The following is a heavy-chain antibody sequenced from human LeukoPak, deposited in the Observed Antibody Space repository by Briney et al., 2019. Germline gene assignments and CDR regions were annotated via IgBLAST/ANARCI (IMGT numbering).Heavy chain of an antibody. J-gene: IGHJ5*02. D-gene: IGHD6-19*01. V-gene: IGHV1-24*01. Sequence: GASVKVSCKVSGYTLTELSMHWVRQAPGKGLEWMGGFDPGDGETIYAQKFQGRVTMTEDTSTDTAYMELSSLRSEDTAVYYCATVYRPRWLVRGDWFDPWGQGTLVTVSS. CDR2: FDPGDGET. CDR3: ATVYRPRWLVRGDWFDP. CDR1: GYTLTELS.